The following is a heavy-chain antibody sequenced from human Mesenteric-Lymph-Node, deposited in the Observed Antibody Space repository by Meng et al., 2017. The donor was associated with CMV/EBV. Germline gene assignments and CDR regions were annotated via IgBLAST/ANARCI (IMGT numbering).Heavy chain of an antibody. CDR1: GGSISSYY. D-gene: IGHD4-17*01. CDR3: AGGTTMTTPLVY. Sequence: SETLSLTCTVSGGSISSYYWSWIRQHPGKGLEWIGYIYYSGSSHYNPSLKSRVTISADTSQKHFFLTLTSVTAADTAVYYCAGGTTMTTPLVYWGQGTLVTVSS. J-gene: IGHJ4*02. V-gene: IGHV4-59*06. CDR2: IYYSGSS.